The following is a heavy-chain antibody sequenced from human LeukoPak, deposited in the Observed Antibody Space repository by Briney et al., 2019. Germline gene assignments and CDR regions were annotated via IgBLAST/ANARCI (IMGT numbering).Heavy chain of an antibody. CDR3: ARDAIYGSGSYYYYYMDV. J-gene: IGHJ6*03. Sequence: GGSLRLSCAVSGFTFSSYAMHWVRQAPGKGLEWVAVISYDGSNKYYADSVKGRFTISRDNSKNTLYLQMNSLRAEDTAVYYCARDAIYGSGSYYYYYMDVWGKGTTVTVSS. V-gene: IGHV3-30*04. D-gene: IGHD3-10*01. CDR1: GFTFSSYA. CDR2: ISYDGSNK.